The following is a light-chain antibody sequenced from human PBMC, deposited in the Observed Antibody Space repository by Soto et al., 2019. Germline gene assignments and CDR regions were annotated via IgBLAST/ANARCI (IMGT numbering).Light chain of an antibody. CDR3: QQLNSYLWT. Sequence: DIQLSQSPSFLSASVGDRFTITFRASQGISSYLAWYQQKPGKAPKLLIYAASTLQSGVPARFSGSGSGTEFTLTISSLQPEDFATYYCQQLNSYLWTFGQGTKVDIK. CDR1: QGISSY. CDR2: AAS. V-gene: IGKV1-9*01. J-gene: IGKJ1*01.